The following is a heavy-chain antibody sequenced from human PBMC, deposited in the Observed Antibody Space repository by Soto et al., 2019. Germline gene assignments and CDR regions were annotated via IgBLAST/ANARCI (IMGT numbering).Heavy chain of an antibody. V-gene: IGHV4-34*01. D-gene: IGHD3-16*01. Sequence: SETLSLTCAVSGGSFRGYFWSWIRQSPDKGLEWIGEINDSGGTYYNPSFKSRLTISVDTSKSQISLTLTSVTAADSAVYYCQGGDFWGQGTRVTVSS. CDR1: GGSFRGYF. CDR3: QGGDF. J-gene: IGHJ4*02. CDR2: INDSGGT.